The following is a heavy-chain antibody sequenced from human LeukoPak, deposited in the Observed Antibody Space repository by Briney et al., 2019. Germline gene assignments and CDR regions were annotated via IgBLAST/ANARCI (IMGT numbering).Heavy chain of an antibody. Sequence: SQTLSLTCAVSGGSISSGGYSWSWIRQPPGKGLEWIGYIYHSGSTYYNPSLKSRVTISVDTSKNQFSLKLSSVTAADTAVYYCARGSVLLWFGELFGAFDIWGQGTMVTVSS. V-gene: IGHV4-30-2*05. CDR2: IYHSGST. D-gene: IGHD3-10*01. J-gene: IGHJ3*02. CDR3: ARGSVLLWFGELFGAFDI. CDR1: GGSISSGGYS.